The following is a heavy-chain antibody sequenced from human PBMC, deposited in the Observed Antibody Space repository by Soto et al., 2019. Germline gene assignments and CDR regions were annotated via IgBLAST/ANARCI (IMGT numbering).Heavy chain of an antibody. Sequence: QVQLQESGPGLVKPSQTLSLTCTVSGGSISGGYYWSWIRQHPGKGLEWIAYIYYNGNTYYNPSLKSRVXKSXDXFKNQFSLKLSSVTAADTAVYYCAQVRGVGPWYFDPWGQGTLVTVSS. J-gene: IGHJ5*02. CDR3: AQVRGVGPWYFDP. CDR1: GGSISGGYY. V-gene: IGHV4-31*03. D-gene: IGHD3-10*01. CDR2: IYYNGNT.